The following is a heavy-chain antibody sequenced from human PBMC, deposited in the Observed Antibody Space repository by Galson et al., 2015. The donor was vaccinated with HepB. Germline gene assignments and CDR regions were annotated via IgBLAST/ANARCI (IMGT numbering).Heavy chain of an antibody. Sequence: SVKVSCKASGGTFSSYAISWVRQAPGQGLEWMGGIIPILGIANYAQKFQGRVTITADKSTSTAYMELSSLRSEDTAVYYCATARWTQCSSTSCALDYWGQGTLVTVSS. V-gene: IGHV1-69*10. CDR2: IIPILGIA. J-gene: IGHJ4*02. CDR1: GGTFSSYA. D-gene: IGHD2-2*01. CDR3: ATARWTQCSSTSCALDY.